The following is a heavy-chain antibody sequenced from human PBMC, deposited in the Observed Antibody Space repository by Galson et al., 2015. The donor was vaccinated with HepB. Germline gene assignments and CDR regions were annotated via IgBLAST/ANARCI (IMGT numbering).Heavy chain of an antibody. CDR3: AKDPHTVFYGMDV. CDR2: ISFDGGQK. J-gene: IGHJ6*02. D-gene: IGHD4-17*01. Sequence: SLRLSCAGSGFTFSNYGMHWVRQAPGKGLEWVALISFDGGQKHYADSVEGRFTISRDNSKNTVYLQMNSLRVEDTAMYYCAKDPHTVFYGMDVWGQGTTVTVS. V-gene: IGHV3-30*18. CDR1: GFTFSNYG.